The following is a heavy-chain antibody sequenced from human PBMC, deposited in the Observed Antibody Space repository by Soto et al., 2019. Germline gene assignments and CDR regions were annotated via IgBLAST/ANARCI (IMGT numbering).Heavy chain of an antibody. CDR2: ISGYNDNT. CDR3: AREYCSGGSCYGTDY. J-gene: IGHJ4*02. V-gene: IGHV1-18*01. D-gene: IGHD2-15*01. Sequence: SWVRQAPGQGLEWMGWISGYNDNTKYAQNLQGRVTMTTDTSTTTAYMELRSLRSDDTAVYYCAREYCSGGSCYGTDYWGQGTPVTVSS.